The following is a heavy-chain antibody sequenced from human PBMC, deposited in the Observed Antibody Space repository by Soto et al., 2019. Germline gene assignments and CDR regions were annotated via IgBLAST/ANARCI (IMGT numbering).Heavy chain of an antibody. J-gene: IGHJ4*02. CDR2: IIPIFGTA. CDR1: GGTFSRYA. Sequence: QVQLVQSGAEVKKPGSSVKVSCKASGGTFSRYAISWVRQTPGQGLEWMGGIIPIFGTANYAQKFQGRVTITADESTSTAYMELSSLRSEDTAVYYCASDPLKGYRSWFGDWGQGTLVTVSS. D-gene: IGHD3-10*01. CDR3: ASDPLKGYRSWFGD. V-gene: IGHV1-69*01.